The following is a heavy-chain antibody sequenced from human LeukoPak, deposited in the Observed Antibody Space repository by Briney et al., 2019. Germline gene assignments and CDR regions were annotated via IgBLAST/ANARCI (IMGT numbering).Heavy chain of an antibody. CDR3: ARIPCSTSCWWWWFDP. J-gene: IGHJ5*02. CDR2: ISSSSSYI. Sequence: PGGSLRLSCAASGFTFSSYSMNWVRQAPGKGLEWVSSISSSSSYIYYADSVKGRFTISRDNSKNTLYLQMNSLRAEDTAVYYCARIPCSTSCWWWWFDPWGQGTLVTVSS. V-gene: IGHV3-21*04. D-gene: IGHD2-2*01. CDR1: GFTFSSYS.